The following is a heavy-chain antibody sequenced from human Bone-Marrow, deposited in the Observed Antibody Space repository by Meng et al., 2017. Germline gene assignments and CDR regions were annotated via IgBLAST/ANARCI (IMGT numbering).Heavy chain of an antibody. CDR2: IRNKANSYTI. V-gene: IGHV3-72*01. J-gene: IGHJ4*02. Sequence: GGSLRLSCAASGFTFSDHYMDWVRQAPGKGLEWVGRIRNKANSYTIEYAASVKGRFTVSRDDSKNSLYLQMDSLKTEDTAVYYCAASGRPYRDFDYWGQGTLVTV. D-gene: IGHD3-10*01. CDR3: AASGRPYRDFDY. CDR1: GFTFSDHY.